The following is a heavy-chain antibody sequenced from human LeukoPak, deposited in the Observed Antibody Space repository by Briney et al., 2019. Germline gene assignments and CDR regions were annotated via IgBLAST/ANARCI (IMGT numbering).Heavy chain of an antibody. J-gene: IGHJ6*03. V-gene: IGHV3-30*02. D-gene: IGHD3-16*01. CDR3: YVHHYYYYMDV. Sequence: GGSLRLSCAASGFTFSSFGMHWVRQAPGKGLEWVSFLRFDATSYYYADSVKGRFTISRDNAKNTLYLQINSLSAEDTAVYYCYVHHYYYYMDVWGKGTTVTVSS. CDR1: GFTFSSFG. CDR2: LRFDATSY.